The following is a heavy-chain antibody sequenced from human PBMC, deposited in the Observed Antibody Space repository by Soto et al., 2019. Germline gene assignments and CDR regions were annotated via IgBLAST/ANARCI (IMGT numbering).Heavy chain of an antibody. V-gene: IGHV1-69*13. D-gene: IGHD2-15*01. Sequence: SVKVSCKASGGTFSSYAISWVRQAPGQGLEWMGRIIPIFGTANYAQKFQGRVTITADESTSTAYMELSSLRSEDTAVYYCAGSLGYCSGGSCYPRWFDPWGQGTLVTVSS. CDR2: IIPIFGTA. J-gene: IGHJ5*02. CDR1: GGTFSSYA. CDR3: AGSLGYCSGGSCYPRWFDP.